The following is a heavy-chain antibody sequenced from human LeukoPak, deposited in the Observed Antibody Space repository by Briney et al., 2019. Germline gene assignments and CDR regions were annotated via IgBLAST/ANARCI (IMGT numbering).Heavy chain of an antibody. J-gene: IGHJ3*02. Sequence: SETLSLTCTVSGGSISSYYWSWIRQPAGTGLEWIGRIYTSESTNYNPSLKSRVTMSVDTSKNQFALKLSSVTAADTAVYYCARVEERLFDGAFDIWGQGTMVTVSS. CDR2: IYTSEST. V-gene: IGHV4-4*07. D-gene: IGHD3-22*01. CDR1: GGSISSYY. CDR3: ARVEERLFDGAFDI.